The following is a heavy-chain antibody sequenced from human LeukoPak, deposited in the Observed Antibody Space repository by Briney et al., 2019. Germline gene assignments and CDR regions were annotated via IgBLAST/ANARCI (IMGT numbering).Heavy chain of an antibody. CDR1: GGSISSSSYY. CDR3: ARRGRQQLVRRWFDP. CDR2: IYYSGST. J-gene: IGHJ5*02. D-gene: IGHD6-13*01. V-gene: IGHV4-39*07. Sequence: KPSETLSLTCTVSGGSISSSSYYWGWIRQPPGKGLEWIGSIYYSGSTYYNPSLKSRVTISVDTSKNQFSLKLSSVTAADTAVYYCARRGRQQLVRRWFDPWGQGTLVTVSS.